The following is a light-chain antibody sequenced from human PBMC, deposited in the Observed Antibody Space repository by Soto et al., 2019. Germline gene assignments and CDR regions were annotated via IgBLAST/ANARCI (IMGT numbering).Light chain of an antibody. J-gene: IGLJ1*01. CDR1: SSDVGGYNY. Sequence: QSALTQPPSASGSPGQSVTISCAGTSSDVGGYNYVSWYQQYPGKVPKLMIYEVSERPSGVPDRFSGSKSGNTAFLTVSGLQAEDEAEYYCRSYADTAYVFGTGTKVTVL. V-gene: IGLV2-8*01. CDR3: RSYADTAYV. CDR2: EVS.